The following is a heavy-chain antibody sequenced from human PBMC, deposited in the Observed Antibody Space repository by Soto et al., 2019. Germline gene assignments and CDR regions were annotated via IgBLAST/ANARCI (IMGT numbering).Heavy chain of an antibody. CDR3: ARLEGASAGRVNFHG. J-gene: IGHJ4*02. D-gene: IGHD6-13*01. CDR2: IYYSGST. Sequence: SATLSLTCIVSGGSINSGSYYWGWIRQPPGKGLEWIGNIYYSGSTYYNSSLKSRVSISVDPSKNQFSLKLTSVTAADTAVYYCARLEGASAGRVNFHGCGQGILVTVSS. V-gene: IGHV4-39*01. CDR1: GGSINSGSYY.